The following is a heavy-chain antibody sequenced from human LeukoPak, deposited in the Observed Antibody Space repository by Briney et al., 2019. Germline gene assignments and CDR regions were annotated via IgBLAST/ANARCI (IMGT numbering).Heavy chain of an antibody. Sequence: GGSLRLSCAASGFTFSDYYMSWIRQAPGKGLEWVSYISSSGSTIYYADSVKGRFTISRDNAKNSLYLQMNSLRAEDTAVYYCARDGERVRGSRVGMDVWGQGTTVTVSS. CDR3: ARDGERVRGSRVGMDV. D-gene: IGHD3-10*01. CDR1: GFTFSDYY. V-gene: IGHV3-11*04. CDR2: ISSSGSTI. J-gene: IGHJ6*02.